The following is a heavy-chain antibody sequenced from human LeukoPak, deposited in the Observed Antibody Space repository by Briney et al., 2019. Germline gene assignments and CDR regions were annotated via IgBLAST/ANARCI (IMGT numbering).Heavy chain of an antibody. J-gene: IGHJ5*02. V-gene: IGHV4-34*01. CDR1: GGSFSGYY. Sequence: PSETLSLTCAVYGGSFSGYYWSWIRQPPGKGLEWIGEINHSGSTNYNPSLKSRVTISVDTSKNQFSLELSSVTAADTAVYYCARGPPLYSSGWYFWFDPWGQGTLVTVSS. CDR3: ARGPPLYSSGWYFWFDP. D-gene: IGHD6-19*01. CDR2: INHSGST.